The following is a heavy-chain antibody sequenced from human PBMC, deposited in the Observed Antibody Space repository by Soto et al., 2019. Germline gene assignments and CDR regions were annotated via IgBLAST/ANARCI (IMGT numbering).Heavy chain of an antibody. J-gene: IGHJ4*02. V-gene: IGHV1-18*01. CDR2: ISAYNGNT. D-gene: IGHD1-26*01. CDR3: ARDVGLAPVDY. CDR1: GYTFTSYG. Sequence: QVQLVQSGAEVKKPGASVKVSCKASGYTFTSYGISWVRQAPGQGLEWMGWISAYNGNTNYAQKLQGRVPMTTDTPTSTAYTDLRSRRSDETAVYNCARDVGLAPVDYGGQETLVTVSS.